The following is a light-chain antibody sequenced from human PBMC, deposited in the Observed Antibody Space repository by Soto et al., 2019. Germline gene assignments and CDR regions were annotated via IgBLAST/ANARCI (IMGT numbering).Light chain of an antibody. J-gene: IGKJ1*01. CDR1: QSVTSNY. CDR3: QQYGSSPQT. CDR2: DAF. V-gene: IGKV3D-20*01. Sequence: EIVLTQSPATLSLSPGDRATLSCGASQSVTSNYLAWYQHKPGLAPRLLIYDAFARATGIPDRFSGSASGTDFTLPISRLEPEDFAVYYCQQYGSSPQTFGQGTKVEI.